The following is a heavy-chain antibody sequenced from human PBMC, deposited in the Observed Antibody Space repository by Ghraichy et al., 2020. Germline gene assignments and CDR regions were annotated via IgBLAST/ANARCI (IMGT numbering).Heavy chain of an antibody. V-gene: IGHV4-39*01. D-gene: IGHD5-18*01. Sequence: SETLSLTCTVSGGSINTNNHYWGWIRQPPGKGLEWIGTIYHTGNTYFNTSLKSRVTISVDASKSQFFLRLSAMTAADTAIYYCARQGGLYRYDRYYFDSWGQGTLVSVS. CDR1: GGSINTNNHY. CDR3: ARQGGLYRYDRYYFDS. CDR2: IYHTGNT. J-gene: IGHJ4*02.